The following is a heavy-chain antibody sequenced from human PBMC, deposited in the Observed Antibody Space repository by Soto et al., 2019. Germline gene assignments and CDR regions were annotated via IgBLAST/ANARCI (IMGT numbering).Heavy chain of an antibody. CDR1: GGTFSSYA. CDR2: IIPIFGTA. CDR3: ARYDQYVGVFDY. V-gene: IGHV1-69*13. Sequence: GASVKVSCKASGGTFSSYAISWVRQAPGQGLEWMGGIIPIFGTANYAQKFQGRVTITADESTSTAYMELSSLRSEDTAVYYCARYDQYVGVFDYWGQGTLVTVSS. D-gene: IGHD2-21*01. J-gene: IGHJ4*02.